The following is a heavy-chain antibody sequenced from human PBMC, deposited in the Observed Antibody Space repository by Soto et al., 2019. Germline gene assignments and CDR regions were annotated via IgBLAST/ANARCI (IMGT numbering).Heavy chain of an antibody. CDR1: GYTSTTYD. Sequence: ASVKVSCKASGYTSTTYDINWLRQAPGQGLEWLGWMDPNSGSTGYAQNFQGRITMTRNISRNTAHMELSSLQSEDTAVYYCARERKFDFWRKGLDVWGQGTTVTVSS. CDR3: ARERKFDFWRKGLDV. V-gene: IGHV1-8*01. J-gene: IGHJ6*02. D-gene: IGHD3-3*01. CDR2: MDPNSGST.